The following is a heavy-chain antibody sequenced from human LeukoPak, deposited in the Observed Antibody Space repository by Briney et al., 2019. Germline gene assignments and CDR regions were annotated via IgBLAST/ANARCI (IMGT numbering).Heavy chain of an antibody. CDR2: INHSGST. CDR1: GGSFSGYY. D-gene: IGHD3-10*01. J-gene: IGHJ4*02. Sequence: SETLSLTCAVYGGSFSGYYWSWIRQPPGKGLEWIGEINHSGSTNYNPSLKSRVTISVDTSKNQFSLKLSSVTAADTAVYYCARDIGPPMVRGVGGDSWGQGTLVTVSS. V-gene: IGHV4-34*01. CDR3: ARDIGPPMVRGVGGDS.